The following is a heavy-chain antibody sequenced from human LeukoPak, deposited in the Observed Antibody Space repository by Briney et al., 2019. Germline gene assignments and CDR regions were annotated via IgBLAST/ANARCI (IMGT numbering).Heavy chain of an antibody. CDR3: AKEYDSSGSAFDY. D-gene: IGHD3-22*01. CDR1: GFTFSSYG. J-gene: IGHJ4*02. CDR2: ISYDGSNK. V-gene: IGHV3-30*18. Sequence: QSGGSLRLSCAASGFTFSSYGMHWVRQAPGKGLEWVAVISYDGSNKYYADSVKGRFTISRDNSKNTLYLQMNSLRAEDTAVYCCAKEYDSSGSAFDYWGQGTLVTVSS.